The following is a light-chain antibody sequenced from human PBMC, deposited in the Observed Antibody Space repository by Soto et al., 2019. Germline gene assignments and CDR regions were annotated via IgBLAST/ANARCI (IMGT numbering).Light chain of an antibody. CDR1: SSNIGAGYD. J-gene: IGLJ2*01. CDR3: QSYDSSLSYV. V-gene: IGLV1-40*01. Sequence: QSVLTQPPSVSGAPGQRVTISCTGSSSNIGAGYDVHWYQQLPGTAPKLLIYSNNNRPSGGPDRFSGSKSGTSASLAITGLQAEDEADYYCQSYDSSLSYVFGGGTKLTVL. CDR2: SNN.